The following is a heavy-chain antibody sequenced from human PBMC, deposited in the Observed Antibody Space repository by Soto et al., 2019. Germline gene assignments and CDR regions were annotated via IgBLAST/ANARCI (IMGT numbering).Heavy chain of an antibody. V-gene: IGHV4-31*03. CDR1: GGSISSGGYY. D-gene: IGHD1-20*01. CDR3: ARAPSRRYNWDRVGAFDI. J-gene: IGHJ3*02. Sequence: QVQLQESGPGLVKPSQTLSLTCTVSGGSISSGGYYWSWIRQHPGKGLEWIGYIYSSGSTYYNPSLQSRVTISVDTSKNQFSLKLSSVTAADTAVYYCARAPSRRYNWDRVGAFDIWGQGTMVTVSS. CDR2: IYSSGST.